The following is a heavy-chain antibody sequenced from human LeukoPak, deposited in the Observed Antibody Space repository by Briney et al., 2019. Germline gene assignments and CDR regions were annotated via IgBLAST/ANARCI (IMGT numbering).Heavy chain of an antibody. CDR3: VKVDT. Sequence: PGGSLRLSCVASGFTFSTPGIHWVRQSPGKGLDWVAFIRNDGNKKNYAESVKGRFTISRDNSKNTLYLQMDSLSAEDTAVYYCVKVDTWGQGTLVTVSS. J-gene: IGHJ4*02. CDR2: IRNDGNKK. D-gene: IGHD5-18*01. V-gene: IGHV3-30*02. CDR1: GFTFSTPG.